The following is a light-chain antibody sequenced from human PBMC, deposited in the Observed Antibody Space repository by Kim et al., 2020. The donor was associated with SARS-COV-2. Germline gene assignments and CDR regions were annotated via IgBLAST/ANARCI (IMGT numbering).Light chain of an antibody. J-gene: IGLJ2*01. Sequence: PGQSRANPCTGTSCHVGDYNDVSWYQQHPDKAPKHMIYEISNRPSGVSNRFSGSKSGNAASLTISRLQAEDEADYCCSSYTSSSVVFGGGTQLTVL. CDR3: SSYTSSSVV. CDR1: SCHVGDYND. V-gene: IGLV2-14*01. CDR2: EIS.